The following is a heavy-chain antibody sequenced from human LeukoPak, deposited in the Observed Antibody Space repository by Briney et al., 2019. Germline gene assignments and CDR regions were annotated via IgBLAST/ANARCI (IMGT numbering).Heavy chain of an antibody. CDR2: IYYSGST. CDR1: GGSISSYY. J-gene: IGHJ4*02. Sequence: PSETLSLTCTVSGGSISSYYWSWIRQPPGKGLEWIGYIYYSGSTNYNPSLKSRVTISVDTSKNQFSLKLSSVTAADTAVYYCAGGSHYHGSGPPLDYWGQGTLVTVSS. D-gene: IGHD3-10*01. V-gene: IGHV4-59*13. CDR3: AGGSHYHGSGPPLDY.